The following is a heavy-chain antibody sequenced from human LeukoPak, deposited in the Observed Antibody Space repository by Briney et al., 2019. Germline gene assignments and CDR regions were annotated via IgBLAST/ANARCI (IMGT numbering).Heavy chain of an antibody. CDR1: GGSFSGYY. CDR3: ARGGYFDH. Sequence: SEPLSPTCAVYGGSFSGYYWSWIRQPPGKGLEWIGEINHSGSTNDNPSLKSRVTISVDTSKNQFSLKLSSVTAADTAVYYCARGGYFDHWGQGTLVTVSS. CDR2: INHSGST. J-gene: IGHJ4*02. V-gene: IGHV4-34*01.